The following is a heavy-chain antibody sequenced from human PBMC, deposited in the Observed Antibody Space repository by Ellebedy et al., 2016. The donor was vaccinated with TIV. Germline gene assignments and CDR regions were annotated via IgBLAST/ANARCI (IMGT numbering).Heavy chain of an antibody. D-gene: IGHD4-17*01. V-gene: IGHV3-11*04. CDR2: ISSSGSTI. J-gene: IGHJ6*02. CDR1: GFTFSDYY. Sequence: GESLKISCAASGFTFSDYYMSWIRQAPGKGLEWVSYISSSGSTIYYADSVKGRFTISRDNAKNSLYLQINSLRAEDTAVYYCARDLSTTVTTSRYYYYYGMDVWGQGTTVTVSS. CDR3: ARDLSTTVTTSRYYYYYGMDV.